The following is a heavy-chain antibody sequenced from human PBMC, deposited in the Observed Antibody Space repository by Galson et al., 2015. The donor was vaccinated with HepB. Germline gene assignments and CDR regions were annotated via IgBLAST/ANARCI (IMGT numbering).Heavy chain of an antibody. CDR1: GYTFTSYA. CDR3: ARGEVTFGGVIAPSGMDV. D-gene: IGHD3-16*02. CDR2: INAGNGNT. J-gene: IGHJ6*02. V-gene: IGHV1-3*01. Sequence: SVKVSCKASGYTFTSYAMHWVRQAPGQRLEWMGWINAGNGNTKYSQKFQGRVTITRDTSASTAYMELSSLRSEDTAVYYCARGEVTFGGVIAPSGMDVWGQGTTVTVSS.